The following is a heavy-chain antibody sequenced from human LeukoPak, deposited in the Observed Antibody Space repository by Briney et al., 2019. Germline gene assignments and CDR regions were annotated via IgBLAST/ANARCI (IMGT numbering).Heavy chain of an antibody. CDR2: INPNSGGT. J-gene: IGHJ4*02. CDR3: ARERTGNSDSSGHYDY. V-gene: IGHV1-2*02. CDR1: GYTFTGYY. Sequence: ASVKVSCKASGYTFTGYYMHWVRQAPGQGLEWMGWINPNSGGTSYAQKFQGRVTMTRDTSTSTVYMELSSLRSEDTAVYYCARERTGNSDSSGHYDYWGQGTLVTVSS. D-gene: IGHD3-22*01.